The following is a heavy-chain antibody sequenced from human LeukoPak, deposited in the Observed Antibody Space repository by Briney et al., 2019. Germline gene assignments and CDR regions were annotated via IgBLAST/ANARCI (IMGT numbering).Heavy chain of an antibody. CDR3: ARDWAIVGATADFDY. CDR2: INPNSGGT. V-gene: IGHV1-2*02. D-gene: IGHD1-26*01. J-gene: IGHJ4*02. CDR1: GYTFTGYY. Sequence: GASVKVSCKASGYTFTGYYMHWVRQAPGQGLEWMGWINPNSGGTNYAQKFQGRVTMTRDTSISTAYMELSRLRSDDTAVYYCARDWAIVGATADFDYWGQGTLVTVSS.